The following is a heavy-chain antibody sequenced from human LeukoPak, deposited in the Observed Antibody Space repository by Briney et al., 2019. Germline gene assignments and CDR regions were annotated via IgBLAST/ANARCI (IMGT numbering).Heavy chain of an antibody. Sequence: GGSLRLSCAASGFTSDDYAMHWVRQAPGKGLEWVSGISWNSGSIGYADSVKGRFTISRDNAKNSLYLQMNSLRAEDTALYYCAKDIAAAGNAFDIWGQGTMVTVSS. CDR1: GFTSDDYA. V-gene: IGHV3-9*02. CDR3: AKDIAAAGNAFDI. D-gene: IGHD6-13*01. J-gene: IGHJ3*02. CDR2: ISWNSGSI.